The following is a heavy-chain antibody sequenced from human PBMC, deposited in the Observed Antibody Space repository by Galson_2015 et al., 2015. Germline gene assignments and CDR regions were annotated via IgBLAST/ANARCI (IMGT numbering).Heavy chain of an antibody. CDR3: ARQILEYDFWSGYYPTNLHY. J-gene: IGHJ4*02. CDR1: EFTFSSYY. CDR2: ISSTTTYI. D-gene: IGHD3-3*01. Sequence: SLRLSCAASEFTFSSYYMSWVRQAPGKGLEWVSSISSTTTYIYYADSVKGRFTISRDNAKNSLYLQMNSLGAEDTAVYYCARQILEYDFWSGYYPTNLHYPGQRTLLTVSS. V-gene: IGHV3-21*01.